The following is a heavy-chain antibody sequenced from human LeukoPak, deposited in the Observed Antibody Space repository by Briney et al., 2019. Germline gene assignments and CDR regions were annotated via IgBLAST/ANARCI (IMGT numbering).Heavy chain of an antibody. Sequence: GGSLRLSCAASGFTFSSYSMNWVRQAPGKGLEWVSSISSSSSYIYYADSVKGRFTISRDNAKNSLYLQMNSLRAEDAAVYYCARDYSGSYYYQLQIWFDPWGQGTLVTVSS. CDR3: ARDYSGSYYYQLQIWFDP. D-gene: IGHD1-26*01. V-gene: IGHV3-21*01. J-gene: IGHJ5*02. CDR2: ISSSSSYI. CDR1: GFTFSSYS.